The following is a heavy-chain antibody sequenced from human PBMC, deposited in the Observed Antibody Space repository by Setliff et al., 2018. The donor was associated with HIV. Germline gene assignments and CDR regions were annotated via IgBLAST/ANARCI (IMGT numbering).Heavy chain of an antibody. CDR2: IYSGGSP. J-gene: IGHJ4*02. Sequence: SETLSLTCTVSDDSITTHYWSWIRQPPGKGLEWIGYIYSGGSPNYNPSLKSRSSVSMDMSRKQFSLKLTSVTAADTAIYYCARDSEHPTGYFDSWGRGILVTVSS. D-gene: IGHD1-1*01. CDR3: ARDSEHPTGYFDS. CDR1: DDSITTHY. V-gene: IGHV4-59*11.